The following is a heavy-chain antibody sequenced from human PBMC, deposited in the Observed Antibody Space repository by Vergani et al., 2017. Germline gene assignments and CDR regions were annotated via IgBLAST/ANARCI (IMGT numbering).Heavy chain of an antibody. CDR2: IHTSGST. J-gene: IGHJ4*02. CDR3: SGGSCLGGSCYKPPFDY. D-gene: IGHD2-15*01. V-gene: IGHV4-61*02. Sequence: QVQLQESGPGLVKPSQTLSLTCTVSGGSINSHNYYWSWIRQPAGKGLEWIGRIHTSGSTNYNPYLKSRVTMSEDTSKKQFSLNLTSVTAADTAVYFCSGGSCLGGSCYKPPFDYWGQGFLVTVSS. CDR1: GGSINSHNYY.